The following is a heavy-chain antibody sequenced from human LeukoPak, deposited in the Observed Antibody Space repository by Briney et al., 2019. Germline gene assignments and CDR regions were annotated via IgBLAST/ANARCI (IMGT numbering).Heavy chain of an antibody. D-gene: IGHD3-9*01. CDR3: AIRLYYAILTGLVAFDM. CDR2: ISGSGGST. J-gene: IGHJ3*02. CDR1: GFTFSSYA. V-gene: IGHV3-23*01. Sequence: GGSLRLSCAASGFTFSSYAMTWVRQAPGKGLEWVSAISGSGGSTYYADSVKGRFTISRDNSKNTLYLQINSLRAEDTAVYYCAIRLYYAILTGLVAFDMWGQGTMVTV.